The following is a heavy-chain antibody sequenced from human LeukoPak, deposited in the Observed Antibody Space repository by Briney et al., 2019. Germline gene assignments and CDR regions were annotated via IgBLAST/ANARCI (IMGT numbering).Heavy chain of an antibody. CDR2: IYYSGST. J-gene: IGHJ4*02. CDR3: ARGGRNGVDP. D-gene: IGHD1-1*01. V-gene: IGHV4-30-4*08. Sequence: SETLSLTCTVSGGSISSGDYYWSWIRQPPGKGLEWIGYIYYSGSTYYNPSLKSRVTISVDTSKNHFSLKLSSVTAADTAVYYCARGGRNGVDPWGQGTLVTVSS. CDR1: GGSISSGDYY.